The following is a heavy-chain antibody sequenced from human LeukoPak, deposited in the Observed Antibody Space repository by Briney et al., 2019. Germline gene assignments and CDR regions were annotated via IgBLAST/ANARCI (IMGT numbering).Heavy chain of an antibody. Sequence: SVKVSCKASGGTFSSYAISWVRQAPGQGLEWMGGIIPIFGTANYAQKFQGRVTITADESTSTAYMELSSLRSEDTAVFYCARDRELWFGELLYGGYFDYWGQGTLVTVSS. V-gene: IGHV1-69*13. CDR3: ARDRELWFGELLYGGYFDY. J-gene: IGHJ4*02. CDR2: IIPIFGTA. D-gene: IGHD3-10*01. CDR1: GGTFSSYA.